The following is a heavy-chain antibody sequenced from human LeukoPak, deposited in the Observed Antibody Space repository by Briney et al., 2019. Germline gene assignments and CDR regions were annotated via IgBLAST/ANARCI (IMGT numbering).Heavy chain of an antibody. J-gene: IGHJ6*03. Sequence: PGGSLRLSCAASGFTFSSYAMSWVRQAPGKGLEWVSAISGSGGSTYYADSVKGRFTVSRDNSKNTLYLRMNSLRAEDTAVYYCARVYSSSWPYYYYYMDVWGKGTTVTVSS. V-gene: IGHV3-23*01. CDR2: ISGSGGST. CDR3: ARVYSSSWPYYYYYMDV. CDR1: GFTFSSYA. D-gene: IGHD6-13*01.